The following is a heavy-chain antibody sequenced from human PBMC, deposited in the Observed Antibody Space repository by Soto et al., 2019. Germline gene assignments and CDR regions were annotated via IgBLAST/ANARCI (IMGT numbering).Heavy chain of an antibody. J-gene: IGHJ1*01. CDR3: ASSEIVTAPFQH. D-gene: IGHD2-21*02. Sequence: QVQLVQSGAEVKKPGSSVKVSCKASGGTFSSYAISWVRQAPGQGLEWMGGIIPIFGTANYAQKFKCRGTITADESTSTAYMELSSLRSEDTAVYYCASSEIVTAPFQHWGQGTLVTVSS. CDR1: GGTFSSYA. V-gene: IGHV1-69*01. CDR2: IIPIFGTA.